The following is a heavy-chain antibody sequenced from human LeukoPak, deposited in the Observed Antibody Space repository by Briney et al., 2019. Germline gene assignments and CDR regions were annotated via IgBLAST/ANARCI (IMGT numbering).Heavy chain of an antibody. CDR3: ARPNDAFDI. V-gene: IGHV4-59*01. J-gene: IGHJ3*02. CDR2: IYYSGST. CDR1: GGSISSYY. Sequence: SETLSLTCTVSGGSISSYYWSWIRQPPGKGLDWIGYIYYSGSTNYNPSLKSRVTISVDTSKNQFSLKLSSVTAADTAVYYCARPNDAFDIWGQGTMVTVSS.